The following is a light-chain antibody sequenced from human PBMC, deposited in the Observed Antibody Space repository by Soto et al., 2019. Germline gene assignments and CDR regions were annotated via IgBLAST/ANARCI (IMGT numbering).Light chain of an antibody. CDR1: SSDVVGYNY. V-gene: IGLV2-14*03. CDR3: SSYTTSNTRQIV. J-gene: IGLJ1*01. Sequence: QSVLTQPASVSGSPGQSVTISCTGTSSDVVGYNYVSWCQHHPGKAPKLLIYDVSNRPSGISNRFSGSKSDNTASLTISGLQPEDEADYYCSSYTTSNTRQIVFGTGTKVTVL. CDR2: DVS.